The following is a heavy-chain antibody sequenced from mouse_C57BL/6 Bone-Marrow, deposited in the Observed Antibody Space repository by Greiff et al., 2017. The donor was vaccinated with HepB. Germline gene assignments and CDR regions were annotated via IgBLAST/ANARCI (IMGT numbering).Heavy chain of an antibody. J-gene: IGHJ3*01. Sequence: VQLQQSGAELVKPGASVKLSCTASGFNIKDYYMHWVKQRTEQGLEWIGRIDPEDGETKYDPKFQGKATITADTSSNTACLQLSSLTSGDTAVYYWAGGDCYAWFAYWGQGTLVTVSA. V-gene: IGHV14-2*01. CDR2: IDPEDGET. CDR3: AGGDCYAWFAY. D-gene: IGHD1-1*01. CDR1: GFNIKDYY.